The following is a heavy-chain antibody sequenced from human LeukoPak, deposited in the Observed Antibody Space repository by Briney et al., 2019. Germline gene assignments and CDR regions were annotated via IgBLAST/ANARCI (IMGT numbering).Heavy chain of an antibody. CDR2: IYYSGST. D-gene: IGHD2-2*01. CDR1: GGSTSSYY. J-gene: IGHJ3*02. V-gene: IGHV4-59*01. CDR3: ARGGYCSSTSCLIHAFDI. Sequence: PSETLSLTCTVSGGSTSSYYWSWIRQPPGKGLEWIGYIYYSGSTNYNPSLKSRVTISVDTSKNQFSLKLSSVTAADTAVYYCARGGYCSSTSCLIHAFDIWGQGTMVTVSS.